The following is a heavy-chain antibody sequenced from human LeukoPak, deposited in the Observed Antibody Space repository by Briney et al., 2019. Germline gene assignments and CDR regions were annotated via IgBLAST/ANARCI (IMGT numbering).Heavy chain of an antibody. J-gene: IGHJ5*02. CDR3: ARRKSGWFDP. CDR1: GGSISSYY. CDR2: IYYSGST. V-gene: IGHV4-59*08. Sequence: SETLSLTCTVSGGSISSYYWSWIRQPPGKGLEWIGYIYYSGSTNYNPSLKSRVTISVDTSKNQFSLKLSSVTAADTAVYYCARRKSGWFDPWGQGTLVTVSS.